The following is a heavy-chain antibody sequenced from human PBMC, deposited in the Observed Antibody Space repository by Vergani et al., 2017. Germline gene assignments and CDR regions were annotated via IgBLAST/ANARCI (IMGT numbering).Heavy chain of an antibody. CDR1: EYSFGNYW. CDR3: ARNTTYTDS. V-gene: IGHV5-51*03. CDR2: IYPADSDT. J-gene: IGHJ4*02. Sequence: EVELVQSGPEMRKPGESLKISCKGSEYSFGNYWIGWVRQMPGKGLEWMGIIYPADSDTRYRPSFQGQVTISAYKSISTAFLQWDSLKASDTALYYCARNTTYTDSWGQGTLVTVSS. D-gene: IGHD1-1*01.